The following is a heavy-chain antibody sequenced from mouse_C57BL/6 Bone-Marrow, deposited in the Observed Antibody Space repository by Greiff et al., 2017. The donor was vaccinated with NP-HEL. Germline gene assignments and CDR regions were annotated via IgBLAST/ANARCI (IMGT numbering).Heavy chain of an antibody. CDR2: INPYNGGT. J-gene: IGHJ3*01. CDR1: GYTFTDYY. Sequence: EVQLQQSGPVLVKPGASVKMSCKASGYTFTDYYMNWVKQSHGKSLEWIGVINPYNGGTSYNQKFKGKATLTVDKSSSTAYMELNSLTSEDSAVYYCAIRSYYDYDCFAYWGQGTLVTVSA. V-gene: IGHV1-19*01. CDR3: AIRSYYDYDCFAY. D-gene: IGHD2-4*01.